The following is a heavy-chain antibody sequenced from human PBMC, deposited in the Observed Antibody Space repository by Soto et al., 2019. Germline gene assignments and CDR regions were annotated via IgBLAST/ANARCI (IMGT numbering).Heavy chain of an antibody. CDR2: MNPNSGNT. V-gene: IGHV1-8*01. CDR1: GYTFTSYD. CDR3: ARGRGYCSSTSCRHAFDI. Sequence: ASVKVSCKASGYTFTSYDINWVRQATGQGLEWMGWMNPNSGNTGYAQKFQGRVTMARNTSISTAYMELSSLRSEDTAVYYCARGRGYCSSTSCRHAFDIWGQGTMVTVSS. D-gene: IGHD2-2*01. J-gene: IGHJ3*02.